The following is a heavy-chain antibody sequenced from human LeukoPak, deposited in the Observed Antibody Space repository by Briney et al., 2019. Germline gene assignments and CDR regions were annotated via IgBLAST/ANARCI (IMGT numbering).Heavy chain of an antibody. CDR1: GYTFTGYY. J-gene: IGHJ4*02. Sequence: GASVKVSCKASGYTFTGYYLHWVRQAPGQGREWMGCINPNSGGTKYGQKLQGRVTMTRDTSISTAYMELTGLGSDDTAVYYCARGGYYDSSGFDNWGQGTLVTVSS. CDR3: ARGGYYDSSGFDN. CDR2: INPNSGGT. D-gene: IGHD3-22*01. V-gene: IGHV1-2*02.